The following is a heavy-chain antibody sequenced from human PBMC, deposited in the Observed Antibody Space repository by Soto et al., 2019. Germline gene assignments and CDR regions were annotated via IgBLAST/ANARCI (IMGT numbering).Heavy chain of an antibody. V-gene: IGHV1-69*01. Sequence: QVQLVQSGAEVKKPGSSVKVSCKASGGTFSSYAISWVRQAPGQGLEWMGGIIPIFGTANYAQKFQGRVTITADESTSTAYMELSSLRSEDTALYYCAIGATYYDILTGYYIWFDPWGQGTLVTVSS. CDR2: IIPIFGTA. J-gene: IGHJ5*02. D-gene: IGHD3-9*01. CDR1: GGTFSSYA. CDR3: AIGATYYDILTGYYIWFDP.